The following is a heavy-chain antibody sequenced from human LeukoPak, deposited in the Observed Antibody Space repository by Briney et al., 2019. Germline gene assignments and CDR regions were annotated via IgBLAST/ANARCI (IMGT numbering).Heavy chain of an antibody. D-gene: IGHD2-21*02. V-gene: IGHV3-7*01. CDR2: IKQDGSEK. CDR3: ASGYCGGACQLGGVDM. CDR1: GFTFSSYW. J-gene: IGHJ3*02. Sequence: GGSLRLSCAASGFTFSSYWMSWVRQAPGKGLEWVANIKQDGSEKYYVDSEKGRFTISRDNAKNSLYLQMNSLRAEDTAVYYCASGYCGGACQLGGVDMWGQGTMVTVSS.